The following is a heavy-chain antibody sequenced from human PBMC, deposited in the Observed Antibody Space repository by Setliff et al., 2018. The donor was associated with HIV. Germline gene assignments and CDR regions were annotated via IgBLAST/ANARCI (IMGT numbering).Heavy chain of an antibody. V-gene: IGHV1-46*01. CDR3: ARGRTAGYTYNYGY. J-gene: IGHJ4*02. Sequence: ASVKVSCKASGYTFTSYYMHWVRQAPGQGLEWLGMVNPSGGSTAYAQKFQGRVTMTRDTSTNTVYMDLSGLRSDDTAVYYCARGRTAGYTYNYGYWGQGTLVT. CDR2: VNPSGGST. CDR1: GYTFTSYY. D-gene: IGHD3-16*01.